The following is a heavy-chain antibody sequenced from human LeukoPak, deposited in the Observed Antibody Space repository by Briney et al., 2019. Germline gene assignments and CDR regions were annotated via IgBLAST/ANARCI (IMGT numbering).Heavy chain of an antibody. CDR1: GFTFSSYW. Sequence: GGSLRLSCAASGFTFSSYWMSWVRQAPGKGLEWVANIKQDGSEKYYVDSVKGRFTISRDNAKNPLYLQMNSLRAEDTAVYYCAREHGSPYGSGSYYGFDYWGQGTLVTVSS. CDR3: AREHGSPYGSGSYYGFDY. D-gene: IGHD3-10*01. CDR2: IKQDGSEK. V-gene: IGHV3-7*01. J-gene: IGHJ4*02.